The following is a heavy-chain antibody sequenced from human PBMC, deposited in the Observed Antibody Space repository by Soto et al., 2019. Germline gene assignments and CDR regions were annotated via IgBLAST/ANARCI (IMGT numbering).Heavy chain of an antibody. D-gene: IGHD5-12*01. CDR2: ISSSSSYI. V-gene: IGHV3-23*01. J-gene: IGHJ4*02. Sequence: PGKGLEWVSSISSSSSYIYYADSVKGRFTISRDNSKNTLYLQMNSLRAEDTAVYYCAEAVGLREYYFDYWGQGTLVTVSS. CDR3: AEAVGLREYYFDY.